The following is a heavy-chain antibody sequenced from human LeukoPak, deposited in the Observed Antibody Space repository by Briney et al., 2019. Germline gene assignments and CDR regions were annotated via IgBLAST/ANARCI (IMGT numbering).Heavy chain of an antibody. CDR3: ARDSSMLRGPLVIYYFDF. CDR1: GFTFDDYA. J-gene: IGHJ4*02. CDR2: INWNGGTT. D-gene: IGHD3-10*01. Sequence: TGGSLRLSCAASGFTFDDYAMNWVRQAPGKGLEWVSGINWNGGTTSYADSVEGRFTISRDNAKNSLYLQMNSLRVEDTAVYYCARDSSMLRGPLVIYYFDFWGQGTLVTVSS. V-gene: IGHV3-20*04.